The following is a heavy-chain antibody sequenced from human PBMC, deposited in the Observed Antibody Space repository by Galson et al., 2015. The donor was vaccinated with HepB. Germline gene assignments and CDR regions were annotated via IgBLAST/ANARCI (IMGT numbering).Heavy chain of an antibody. CDR1: GFTFDDYA. Sequence: SLRLSCAASGFTFDDYAMHWVRQAPGKGLEWVSGISWNSGSIGYADSVKGRFTISRDNAKNSLYLQMNSLRAEDTALYYCAKDNMFDIWGHGTMVTVSS. CDR3: AKDNMFDI. CDR2: ISWNSGSI. J-gene: IGHJ3*02. V-gene: IGHV3-9*01.